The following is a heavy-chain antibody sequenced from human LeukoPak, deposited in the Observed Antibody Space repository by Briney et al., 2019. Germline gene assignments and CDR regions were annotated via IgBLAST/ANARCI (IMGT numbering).Heavy chain of an antibody. Sequence: ASVKVSCKASGYTFTSYGISWVRQAPGQGLEWMGWISAYNGNTNYAQKFQGRVTVTTDTSTSTGYMELRSLRSDDTAVYYCARGYCSGGNCYSGDYWGQGILVTVSS. CDR3: ARGYCSGGNCYSGDY. D-gene: IGHD2-15*01. CDR1: GYTFTSYG. CDR2: ISAYNGNT. J-gene: IGHJ4*02. V-gene: IGHV1-18*01.